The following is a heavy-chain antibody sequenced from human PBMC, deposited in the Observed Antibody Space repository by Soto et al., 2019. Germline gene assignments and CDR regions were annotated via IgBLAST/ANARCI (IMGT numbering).Heavy chain of an antibody. V-gene: IGHV4-39*01. D-gene: IGHD6-13*01. Sequence: PSETQSLTCTVSGGSIRSSSCYWGWIRQPPGKGLEWIGSIYYSGSTYYNPSLKSRVTISVDTSKNQFSLKLSSVTAADTAVYYCARHSAAAGRPNWFDPWGQGTLVTVSS. CDR1: GGSIRSSSCY. CDR2: IYYSGST. J-gene: IGHJ5*02. CDR3: ARHSAAAGRPNWFDP.